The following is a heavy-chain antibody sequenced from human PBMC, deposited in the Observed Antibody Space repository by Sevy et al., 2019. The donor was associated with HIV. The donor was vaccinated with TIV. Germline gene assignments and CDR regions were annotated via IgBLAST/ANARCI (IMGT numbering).Heavy chain of an antibody. J-gene: IGHJ4*02. V-gene: IGHV3-7*01. Sequence: GGSLRLSCAASGFSFSTYWMTWVRQAPGKGLAWVATMNQDGTERDYVDSVKGRFTISRDNTKTSLFLQMNSLSAEDTGVYYCVREGLGGFSYSLDCWGQRTLVTVSS. CDR1: GFSFSTYW. D-gene: IGHD3-16*01. CDR3: VREGLGGFSYSLDC. CDR2: MNQDGTER.